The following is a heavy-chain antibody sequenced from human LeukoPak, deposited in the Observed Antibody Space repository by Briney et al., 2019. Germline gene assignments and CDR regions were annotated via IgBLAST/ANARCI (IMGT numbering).Heavy chain of an antibody. CDR3: ARVEGPSIFGVVDY. V-gene: IGHV1-18*01. D-gene: IGHD3-3*02. J-gene: IGHJ4*02. CDR1: GYTLSSHG. Sequence: ASVKVSCKASGYTLSSHGNIWVRQAPGQGLEWMGWISAYNGDTNYAQKFQGRVTMTTDTSTSTAYMEVRNLRSDDTAVYYCARVEGPSIFGVVDYWGQGTLVTVSS. CDR2: ISAYNGDT.